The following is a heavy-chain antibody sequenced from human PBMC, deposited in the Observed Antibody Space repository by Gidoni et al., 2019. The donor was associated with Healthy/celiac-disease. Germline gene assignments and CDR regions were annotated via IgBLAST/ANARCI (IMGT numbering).Heavy chain of an antibody. J-gene: IGHJ3*02. CDR3: ARDNPVVVIAIRHDAFDI. CDR2: SSSSSSYI. Sequence: EVQLVESGGGLVQPGGSLGPSCAASGFTFSSYRRNWVRQAPGKGLEWVSSSSSSSSYIYYADSVKGRFTISRDNAKNSLYLQMNSLRAEDTAVYYCARDNPVVVIAIRHDAFDIWGQGTMVTVSS. V-gene: IGHV3-21*01. CDR1: GFTFSSYR. D-gene: IGHD2-21*01.